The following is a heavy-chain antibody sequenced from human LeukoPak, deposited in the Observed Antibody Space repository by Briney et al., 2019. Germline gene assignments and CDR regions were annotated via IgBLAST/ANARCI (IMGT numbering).Heavy chain of an antibody. CDR2: VSSGFHA. D-gene: IGHD5-18*01. J-gene: IGHJ4*02. CDR3: VREARGYHYTYFDY. CDR1: GFTLGSHD. V-gene: IGHV3-13*01. Sequence: GSLRLSCTASGFTLGSHDIHWVRQISGQGLEWGPAVSSGFHAFFADSVQGRFTVSREDARNSLYLQMNSLRAADTAVSSCVREARGYHYTYFDYWGQGTLVTVSS.